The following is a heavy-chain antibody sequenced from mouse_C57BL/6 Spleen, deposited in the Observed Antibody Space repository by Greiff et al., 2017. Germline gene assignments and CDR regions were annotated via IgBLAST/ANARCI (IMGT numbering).Heavy chain of an antibody. D-gene: IGHD2-2*01. CDR3: ASPYYGYDGFAY. Sequence: QVQLKESGPELVKPGASVKISCKASGYAFSSSWMNWVKQRPGKGLEWIGRIYPGDGDTNYNGKFKGKATLTADKSSSTAYMQLSSLTSEDSAVYFCASPYYGYDGFAYWGQGTLVTVSA. CDR1: GYAFSSSW. CDR2: IYPGDGDT. J-gene: IGHJ3*01. V-gene: IGHV1-82*01.